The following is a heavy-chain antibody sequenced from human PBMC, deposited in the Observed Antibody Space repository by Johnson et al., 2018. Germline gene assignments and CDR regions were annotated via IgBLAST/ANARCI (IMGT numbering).Heavy chain of an antibody. J-gene: IGHJ3*02. CDR3: ARDRRYESGGYYLPFDI. D-gene: IGHD3-22*01. CDR2: IFYTGLT. V-gene: IGHV4-59*01. Sequence: QVQLQESGPGLVKPSETRSLTCTVSGGSIGSYYWTWIRQPPGKGLEYIGYIFYTGLTGYNPSLESRVTISLDTSKKQFPLKMTSVTTADTAVYYCARDRRYESGGYYLPFDIWGQGTMVTVSS. CDR1: GGSIGSYY.